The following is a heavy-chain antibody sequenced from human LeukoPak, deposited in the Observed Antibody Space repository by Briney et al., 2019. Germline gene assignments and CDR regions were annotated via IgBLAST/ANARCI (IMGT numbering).Heavy chain of an antibody. V-gene: IGHV3-30-3*01. J-gene: IGHJ4*02. CDR3: ARETRITIFGVVTSYYFDY. Sequence: GGSLRLSCAASGFTFSSYAIHWVRQAPGKGLEWVAVISYDGSNKYYADSVKGRFTISRDNSKNTLYLQMNSLRAEDTAVYYCARETRITIFGVVTSYYFDYWGQGTLVTVSS. D-gene: IGHD3-3*01. CDR2: ISYDGSNK. CDR1: GFTFSSYA.